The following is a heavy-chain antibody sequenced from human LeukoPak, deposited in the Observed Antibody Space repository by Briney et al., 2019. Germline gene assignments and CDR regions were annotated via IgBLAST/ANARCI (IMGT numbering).Heavy chain of an antibody. CDR2: IYTSGST. J-gene: IGHJ6*03. CDR3: ARVVGSWDYYYYMDV. Sequence: SETLSLTCTVSGGSISSYYWSWIRQPAGKGLEWIGRIYTSGSTNYNPSLKSRVTMSVDTSKSQFSLKLSSVTAADTAVYYCARVVGSWDYYYYMDVWGKGTTVTVSS. CDR1: GGSISSYY. D-gene: IGHD6-13*01. V-gene: IGHV4-4*07.